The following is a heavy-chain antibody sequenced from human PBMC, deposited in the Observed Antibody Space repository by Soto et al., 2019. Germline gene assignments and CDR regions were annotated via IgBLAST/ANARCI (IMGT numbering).Heavy chain of an antibody. Sequence: EVQLLESGGGLVQPGGSLRVSCAASGFTLSSYGMTWVRQAPGKGLEWVSTIRGRDGSTYYADSVKGRFTISRDNAKNTLYLQMNSLRVEDTAVYFCAKDVNYDMLAGYYYYWGQGTLVTVSS. D-gene: IGHD3-9*01. CDR3: AKDVNYDMLAGYYYY. CDR1: GFTLSSYG. CDR2: IRGRDGST. J-gene: IGHJ4*02. V-gene: IGHV3-23*01.